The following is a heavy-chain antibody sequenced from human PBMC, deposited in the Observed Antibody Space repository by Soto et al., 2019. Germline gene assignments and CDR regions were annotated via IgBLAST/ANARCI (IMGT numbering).Heavy chain of an antibody. Sequence: EVQLVESGGGSVQPGRSLRLSCAASGFSFDDYGMHWVRQGPGKGLEWVSGISWNSGDIYYADSGKGRFTISRDNAKRSLYLQMNSLRPEDTDLYYLAKDNDLDRVVPVDDWVQGILVTVS. CDR1: GFSFDDYG. J-gene: IGHJ4*02. CDR2: ISWNSGDI. D-gene: IGHD5-12*01. V-gene: IGHV3-9*01. CDR3: AKDNDLDRVVPVDD.